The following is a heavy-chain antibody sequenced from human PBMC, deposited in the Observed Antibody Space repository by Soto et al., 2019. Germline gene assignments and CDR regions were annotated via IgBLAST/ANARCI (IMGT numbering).Heavy chain of an antibody. CDR1: GFTFSSYG. CDR3: ANGRGQQPAMDY. Sequence: QVQLVESGGGVVQPGTSLRLSCAAAGFTFSSYGMYWVRQAPGKGLEWVAGISYDGNKIYYGDAVKGRFTISRDNSKNTLYLQMNSLRAEDTAVYCCANGRGQQPAMDYWGQGTLVTVSS. V-gene: IGHV3-30*18. D-gene: IGHD6-13*01. J-gene: IGHJ4*02. CDR2: ISYDGNKI.